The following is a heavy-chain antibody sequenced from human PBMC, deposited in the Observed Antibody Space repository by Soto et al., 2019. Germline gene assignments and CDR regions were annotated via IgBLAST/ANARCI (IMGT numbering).Heavy chain of an antibody. CDR3: ARGQLDSSGWEDAFDI. V-gene: IGHV4-30-2*01. CDR1: GGSISSGGYS. D-gene: IGHD3-22*01. Sequence: QLQLQESGSGLVKPSQTLSLTCAVSGGSISSGGYSWSWIRQPPGKGLEWIGYIYHSGSTYYNPSLKSRVNISVDRSKNLFSLKLSSVTAADTAVYYCARGQLDSSGWEDAFDIWGQGTMVTVSS. J-gene: IGHJ3*02. CDR2: IYHSGST.